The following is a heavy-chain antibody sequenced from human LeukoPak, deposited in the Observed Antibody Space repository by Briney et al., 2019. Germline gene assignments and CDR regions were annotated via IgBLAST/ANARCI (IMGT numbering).Heavy chain of an antibody. J-gene: IGHJ4*02. CDR1: GFTFSSYA. D-gene: IGHD3-10*01. V-gene: IGHV3-23*01. CDR2: FDDTT. Sequence: GGSLRLSCVASGFTFSSYAMTWVRQAPGKGLEWVSPFDDTTYYAESVKGRFTISRDNSKNTLYLQMNSLRAEDTAVYYCAREWFGELLLGYWGQGTLVTVSS. CDR3: AREWFGELLLGY.